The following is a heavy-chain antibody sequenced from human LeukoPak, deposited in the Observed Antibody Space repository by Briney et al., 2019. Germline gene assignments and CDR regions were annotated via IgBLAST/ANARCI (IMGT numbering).Heavy chain of an antibody. J-gene: IGHJ4*02. CDR3: AREEYSGSYYFDY. V-gene: IGHV3-48*01. D-gene: IGHD1-26*01. Sequence: PGGSLRLSCAASGFTFSSYIMNWVRQAPGKGLEWVSYISSSGSTIYYADSVKGRFTISRDNAKNSLYLQMNSLRAEDTAVYYCAREEYSGSYYFDYWGQGTLVTVSS. CDR2: ISSSGSTI. CDR1: GFTFSSYI.